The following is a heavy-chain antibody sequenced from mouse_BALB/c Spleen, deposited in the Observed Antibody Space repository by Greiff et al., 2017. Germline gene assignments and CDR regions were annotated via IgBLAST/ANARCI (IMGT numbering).Heavy chain of an antibody. J-gene: IGHJ3*01. D-gene: IGHD1-1*01. CDR2: ISYSGST. V-gene: IGHV3-2*02. Sequence: EVQGVESGPGLVKPSQSLSLTCTVTGYSITSDYAWNWIRQFPGNKLEWMGYISYSGSTSYNPSLKSRISITRDTSKNQFFLQLNSVTTEDTATYYCAMDYYGSSYGFAYWGQGTLVTVSA. CDR3: AMDYYGSSYGFAY. CDR1: GYSITSDYA.